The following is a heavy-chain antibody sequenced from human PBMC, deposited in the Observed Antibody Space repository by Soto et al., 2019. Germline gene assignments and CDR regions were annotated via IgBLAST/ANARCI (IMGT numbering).Heavy chain of an antibody. CDR2: VGRGDST. D-gene: IGHD2-2*01. J-gene: IGHJ3*02. CDR3: AKGILVEVPGPRAFDI. V-gene: IGHV3-23*01. CDR1: GFSFSTYA. Sequence: EVQLLESGGGLVQPGGSLRLSCAASGFSFSTYAMSWVRQAPGTGLEWVSTVGRGDSTFYADSVRGRFTISRDNSNNALFLQMSSLRADDTDLYYCAKGILVEVPGPRAFDIWGHGTMVIVSS.